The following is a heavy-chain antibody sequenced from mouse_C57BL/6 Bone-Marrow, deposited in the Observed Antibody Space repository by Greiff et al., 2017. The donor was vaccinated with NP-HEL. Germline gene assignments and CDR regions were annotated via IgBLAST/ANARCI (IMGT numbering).Heavy chain of an antibody. V-gene: IGHV1-81*01. CDR1: GYTFTSYG. J-gene: IGHJ2*01. Sequence: QVQLKESGAELARPGASVKLSCTASGYTFTSYGISWVKQRTGQGLEWIGEIYPRSGNTYYTEKFKGKATLTADKSSSTAYMELRSLTSEDSAVYFCAREDDYYGSGFDYWGQGTTLTVSS. CDR3: AREDDYYGSGFDY. CDR2: IYPRSGNT. D-gene: IGHD1-1*01.